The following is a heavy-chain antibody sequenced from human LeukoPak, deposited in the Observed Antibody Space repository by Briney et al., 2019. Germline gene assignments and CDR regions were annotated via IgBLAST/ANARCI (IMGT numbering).Heavy chain of an antibody. CDR2: IKGDGSEK. J-gene: IGHJ4*02. CDR3: AKEGDWNLDY. Sequence: GGSLRLSCVASDFNFRSNWMDWIRQAPGKGLEWVANIKGDGSEKNYVDSVKGRFSISRDNAKNSLYLEMNSLRAEDTGVYYCAKEGDWNLDYWGQGALVTVSS. CDR1: DFNFRSNW. D-gene: IGHD1-1*01. V-gene: IGHV3-7*04.